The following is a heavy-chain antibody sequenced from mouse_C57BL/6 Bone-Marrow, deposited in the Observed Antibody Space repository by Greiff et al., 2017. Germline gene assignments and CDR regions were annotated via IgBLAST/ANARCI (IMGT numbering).Heavy chain of an antibody. Sequence: EVQLKESGAELVRPGASVKLSCTASGFNIKDDYMHWVKQRPEPGLEWIGWIDPENGDTEYASKFQGKATITADTSSNTAYLQLSSVPSEDTAIYYSTTTGYLFAYWGQGTLVTVSA. V-gene: IGHV14-4*01. CDR1: GFNIKDDY. D-gene: IGHD2-2*01. CDR2: IDPENGDT. J-gene: IGHJ3*01. CDR3: TTTGYLFAY.